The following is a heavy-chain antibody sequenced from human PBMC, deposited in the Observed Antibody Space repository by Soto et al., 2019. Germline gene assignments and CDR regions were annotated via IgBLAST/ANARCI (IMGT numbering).Heavy chain of an antibody. CDR2: IYYSGST. Sequence: SETLSLTCTVSGGSISSYYWSWIRQPPRKGLEWIGYIYYSGSTNYNPSLKSRVTISVDTSKNQFSLKLSSVTAADTAVYYCARGCGSSTSCRYWGQGTLVTVSS. D-gene: IGHD2-2*01. CDR1: GGSISSYY. CDR3: ARGCGSSTSCRY. J-gene: IGHJ4*02. V-gene: IGHV4-59*01.